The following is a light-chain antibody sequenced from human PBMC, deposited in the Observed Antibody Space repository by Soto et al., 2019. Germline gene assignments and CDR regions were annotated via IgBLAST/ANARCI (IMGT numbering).Light chain of an antibody. CDR2: DAS. J-gene: IGKJ1*01. Sequence: EIVLTQSPATLSLSPGERATLSCRASQSVSSYLAWYQQKPGQAPRLLIYDASNRATGIPARFSGSGSGTDFTLTISSLDSEDDAVYYCQQRSNWPTFGQGTKVEIK. CDR3: QQRSNWPT. CDR1: QSVSSY. V-gene: IGKV3-11*01.